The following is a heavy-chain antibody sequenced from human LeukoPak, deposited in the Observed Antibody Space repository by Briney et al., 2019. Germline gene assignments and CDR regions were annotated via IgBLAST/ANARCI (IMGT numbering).Heavy chain of an antibody. CDR1: GFTFSSYA. J-gene: IGHJ4*02. V-gene: IGHV3-23*01. CDR3: AKGGSGAPYAEFDY. Sequence: PGGSLRLSCAASGFTFSSYAMSWVRQAPGKGLEWVSAISGSGGSTYYADSVKGRFTISRDNSKNTLYLQMNSPRAEDTAVYYCAKGGSGAPYAEFDYWGQGTLVTVSS. CDR2: ISGSGGST. D-gene: IGHD2-2*01.